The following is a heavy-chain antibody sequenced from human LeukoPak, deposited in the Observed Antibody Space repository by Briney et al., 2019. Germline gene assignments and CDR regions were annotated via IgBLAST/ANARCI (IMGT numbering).Heavy chain of an antibody. CDR3: ARGALEWLSKGYFDY. CDR2: IYTSGST. CDR1: GGSISSYY. J-gene: IGHJ4*02. D-gene: IGHD3-3*01. Sequence: SETLSLTCTVSGGSISSYYWSWIRQPAGKGLEWIGRIYTSGSTNYNPSLKSRVTMSVDTSKNQFSLKLSSVTAADTAVYYCARGALEWLSKGYFDYWGQGTLVTVSS. V-gene: IGHV4-4*07.